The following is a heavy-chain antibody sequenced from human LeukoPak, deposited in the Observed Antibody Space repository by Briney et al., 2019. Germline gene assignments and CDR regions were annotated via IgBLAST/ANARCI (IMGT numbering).Heavy chain of an antibody. J-gene: IGHJ5*02. Sequence: GASVKVSCKASGYTFTSYGISWVRQAPGQGLEWMGWISAYNGNTNYAQKLQGRVTMTTDTSTSTAYMELRSLRSDDTAVYYCARDMLLWFGDSLETHWFDPWGQGTLVTVSS. V-gene: IGHV1-18*01. CDR2: ISAYNGNT. D-gene: IGHD3-10*01. CDR3: ARDMLLWFGDSLETHWFDP. CDR1: GYTFTSYG.